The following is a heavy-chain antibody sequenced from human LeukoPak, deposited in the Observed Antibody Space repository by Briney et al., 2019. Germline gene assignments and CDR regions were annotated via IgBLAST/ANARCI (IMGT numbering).Heavy chain of an antibody. V-gene: IGHV3-43D*04. CDR3: AKGSITQKSLDY. Sequence: GGSLRLSCAASGFTFDDYAMHWVRQAPGKGLEWVSLINWAGATTYSADSVKGRFTISRDNSKNTLYLQMNSLRAEDTAVYYCAKGSITQKSLDYWGQGTLVTVSS. D-gene: IGHD3-16*01. CDR2: INWAGATT. CDR1: GFTFDDYA. J-gene: IGHJ4*02.